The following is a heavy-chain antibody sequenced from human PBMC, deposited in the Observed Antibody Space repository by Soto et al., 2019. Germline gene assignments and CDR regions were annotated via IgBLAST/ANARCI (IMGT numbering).Heavy chain of an antibody. CDR1: GSRFSNYV. D-gene: IGHD2-2*02. J-gene: IGHJ4*02. CDR2: ILPIFNST. CDR3: AREGRGKKAGYNGLVSLGY. Sequence: ASVKVSGKVSGSRFSNYVISWVRQAPGHVLEWLGRILPIFNSTKYAQSFQGRVTITADKSTSTASLELSSLRSDDTAVYYCAREGRGKKAGYNGLVSLGYWGQGTLVTVSS. V-gene: IGHV1-69*06.